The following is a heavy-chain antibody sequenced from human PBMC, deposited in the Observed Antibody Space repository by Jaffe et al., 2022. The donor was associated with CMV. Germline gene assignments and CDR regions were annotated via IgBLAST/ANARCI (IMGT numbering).Heavy chain of an antibody. D-gene: IGHD4-17*01. CDR2: IIPTIGIP. CDR1: RGTLTHYA. J-gene: IGHJ5*02. CDR3: ATVTTPLDL. Sequence: QVQLVQSGAEVKKPGSSVKVSCRASRGTLTHYAISWVRQAPGQGLEWMGGIIPTIGIPKYAQRFQGRVMITADKYTGAGYMELSSLRPEDTAVYFCATVTTPLDLWGQGTLVTVSS. V-gene: IGHV1-69*17.